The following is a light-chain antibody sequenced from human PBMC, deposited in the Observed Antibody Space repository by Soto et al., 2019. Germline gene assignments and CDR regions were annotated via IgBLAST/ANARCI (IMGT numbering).Light chain of an antibody. J-gene: IGKJ4*01. CDR2: AAS. Sequence: DIQLTQSPSFLSASVGDRVTITCQASQGISSYLAWYQQKPGKAPKLLIYAASTLQSGVPSRFSGSGSGTEFTLTLSSLQPEDFATYYCQQLNSYPLTFGGGTKVEIK. CDR1: QGISSY. V-gene: IGKV1-9*01. CDR3: QQLNSYPLT.